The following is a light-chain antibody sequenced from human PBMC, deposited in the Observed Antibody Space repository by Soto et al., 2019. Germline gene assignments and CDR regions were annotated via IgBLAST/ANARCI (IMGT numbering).Light chain of an antibody. Sequence: DIQMTQSPSTLSASVVDRVTITCRASQSISSWLAWYQQKPGKAPKLLIYDASSLESGVPSRFSGSGSGTEFTLTISSLQPDDFATYYCQQYNSYSYTFGQGTKVDI. V-gene: IGKV1-5*01. CDR2: DAS. CDR3: QQYNSYSYT. CDR1: QSISSW. J-gene: IGKJ2*01.